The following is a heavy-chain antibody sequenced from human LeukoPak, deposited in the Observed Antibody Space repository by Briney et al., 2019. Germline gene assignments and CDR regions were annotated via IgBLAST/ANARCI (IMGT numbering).Heavy chain of an antibody. CDR2: IYFSGST. Sequence: PSETLTLTCTVSDDSIGNYYWSWIRQSPGKGLEWIGYIYFSGSTNYNPSLKRRVTMSVVTSKNQFSLRLTSVTAADTATYYCARVGGSNFYNYGMDVWGQGTTVIVSS. V-gene: IGHV4-59*01. CDR3: ARVGGSNFYNYGMDV. D-gene: IGHD4-11*01. CDR1: DDSIGNYY. J-gene: IGHJ6*02.